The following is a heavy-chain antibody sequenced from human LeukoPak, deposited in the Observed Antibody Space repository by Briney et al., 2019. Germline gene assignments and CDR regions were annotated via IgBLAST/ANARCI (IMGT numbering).Heavy chain of an antibody. Sequence: SQTLSLTCTVSGGSISSGDYYWGWIRQPPGKGLEWIGYIYYRGSTYYNPSLKSRVTISVDTSKNQFSLKLSSVTAADTAVYYCARGIHDSQRKYYFDYWGQGTLVTVSS. CDR2: IYYRGST. J-gene: IGHJ4*02. V-gene: IGHV4-30-4*01. CDR1: GGSISSGDYY. CDR3: ARGIHDSQRKYYFDY. D-gene: IGHD2-15*01.